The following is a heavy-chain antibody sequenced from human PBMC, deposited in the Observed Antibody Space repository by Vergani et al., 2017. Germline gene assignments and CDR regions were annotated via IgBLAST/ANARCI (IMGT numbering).Heavy chain of an antibody. CDR1: GGSITSSSYY. D-gene: IGHD3-9*01. J-gene: IGHJ4*02. CDR2: IYHSGGA. V-gene: IGHV4-39*01. Sequence: QLHLQESGPGLVKPSETLSLTCTVSGGSITSSSYYWGWIRQPPGKGLEWIGNIYHSGGAYYNPSLKGRVTISVDTSKNQFSLEVTSVTAADTAIYFCALTDSFILRYFHWALWGQGTLVTVSS. CDR3: ALTDSFILRYFHWAL.